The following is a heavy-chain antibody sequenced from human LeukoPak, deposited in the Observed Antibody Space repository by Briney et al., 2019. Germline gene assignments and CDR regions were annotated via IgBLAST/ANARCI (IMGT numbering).Heavy chain of an antibody. J-gene: IGHJ5*02. V-gene: IGHV1-3*01. CDR2: INAGNGNT. CDR1: GYTFTSYA. D-gene: IGHD2-2*01. CDR3: ARGRCSSTSCHNWFDP. Sequence: ASVKVSCKASGYTFTSYAMHWVRQAPGQRLEWMGWINAGNGNTKYSQKFQGRVTITRDTSASTAYMELSSLRSEDTAVYYCARGRCSSTSCHNWFDPWGQGTLVTVSS.